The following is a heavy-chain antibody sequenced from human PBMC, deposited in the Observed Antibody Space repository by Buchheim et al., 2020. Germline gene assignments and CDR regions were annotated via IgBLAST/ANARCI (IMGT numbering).Heavy chain of an antibody. CDR2: INASGGRT. Sequence: EVHLLESGGGLVQPAGSLRLSCAASGFTFRSHAMSWVRQAPGKGLEWISTINASGGRTYYADSVKGRFTISRDNSKNTLFLQMNSLRAEDTAVYYCAKDRGEVAVTIFDFWGQGTL. CDR1: GFTFRSHA. V-gene: IGHV3-23*01. D-gene: IGHD1-26*01. J-gene: IGHJ4*02. CDR3: AKDRGEVAVTIFDF.